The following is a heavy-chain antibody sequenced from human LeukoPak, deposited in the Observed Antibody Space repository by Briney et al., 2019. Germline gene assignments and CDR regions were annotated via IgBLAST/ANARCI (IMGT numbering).Heavy chain of an antibody. CDR3: VRGYSFGPYGMDV. J-gene: IGHJ6*02. V-gene: IGHV3-74*01. CDR2: INSDGSII. CDR1: GFTFSSYW. D-gene: IGHD2-15*01. Sequence: GGSLRLSCAASGFTFSSYWMHWVRQAPGKGLVWVSRINSDGSIITYADSVKGRFTISRDNAKNTLYLQMNSLRAEDTAVYFCVRGYSFGPYGMDVWGQGTTVTVSS.